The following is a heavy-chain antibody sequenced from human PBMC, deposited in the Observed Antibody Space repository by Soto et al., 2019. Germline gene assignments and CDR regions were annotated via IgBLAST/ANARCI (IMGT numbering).Heavy chain of an antibody. CDR3: ARVDRQRYSGSYFFDY. V-gene: IGHV4-30-2*01. CDR1: GGSISSGGYS. D-gene: IGHD1-26*01. J-gene: IGHJ4*02. CDR2: IYHSGST. Sequence: QLQLQESGSGLVKPSQTLSLTCAVSGGSISSGGYSWSWIRQPPGKGLEWIGYIYHSGSTYYNPSLKSRVTISVDRSKNQFSLKLSSVTAADTAVYYCARVDRQRYSGSYFFDYWGQGTLVTVSS.